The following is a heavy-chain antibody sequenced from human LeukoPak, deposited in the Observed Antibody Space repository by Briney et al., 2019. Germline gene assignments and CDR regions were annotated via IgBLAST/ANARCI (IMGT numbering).Heavy chain of an antibody. J-gene: IGHJ4*02. CDR3: ARDSPYSGSYLYFDY. V-gene: IGHV1-69*05. D-gene: IGHD1-26*01. Sequence: GASVKVSCKASGGTFSSYAISWVRQAPGQGLEWMGGIIPIFGTANYAQKFQGRVTITTDESTSTAYMELSSLRSEDTAVYYCARDSPYSGSYLYFDYWGQGTLVTVSS. CDR1: GGTFSSYA. CDR2: IIPIFGTA.